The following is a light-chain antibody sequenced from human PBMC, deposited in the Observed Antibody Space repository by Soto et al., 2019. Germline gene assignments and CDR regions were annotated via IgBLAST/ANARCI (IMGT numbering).Light chain of an antibody. J-gene: IGLJ3*02. CDR3: QSYDRSLSGSV. V-gene: IGLV1-40*01. CDR1: SSNIGAGYD. CDR2: GNS. Sequence: QSVLTQPPSVSGAPGQRVTISCTGNSSNIGAGYDVHWYQQLPGKDPKLLIFGNSHRPSGVPDRFFGSKSGTSASLAITGLQAEDEADYYCQSYDRSLSGSVFGGGTKLTVL.